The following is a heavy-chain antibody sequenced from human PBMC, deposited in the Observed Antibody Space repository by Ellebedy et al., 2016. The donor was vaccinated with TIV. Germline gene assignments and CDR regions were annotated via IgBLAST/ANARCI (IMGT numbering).Heavy chain of an antibody. CDR2: IKYDGSEK. V-gene: IGHV3-7*01. CDR1: GFTLSLYW. CDR3: ARAAHFYSYGMDV. J-gene: IGHJ6*02. Sequence: GGSLRLXXGSFGFTLSLYWMSWVRQAPGKGLEWVANIKYDGSEKYYVDSVKGRFTISRDNAKSSLSLQMNSLRVEDTAVYYCARAAHFYSYGMDVWGQGTTVTVS. D-gene: IGHD3-3*02.